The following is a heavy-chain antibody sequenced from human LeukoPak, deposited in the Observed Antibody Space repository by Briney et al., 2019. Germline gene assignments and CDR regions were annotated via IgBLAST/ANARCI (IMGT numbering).Heavy chain of an antibody. CDR3: ARRYCSSTSCYTGFDY. V-gene: IGHV4-38-2*01. J-gene: IGHJ4*02. CDR1: GYSISSGYY. Sequence: SSETLSLTCAVSGYSISSGYYWGWIRQPPGKGLEWIGSIYHSGSTYYNPSLKSRVTISVDTSKNQFSLKLSSVTAADTAVYYCARRYCSSTSCYTGFDYWGQGALVTVSS. D-gene: IGHD2-2*02. CDR2: IYHSGST.